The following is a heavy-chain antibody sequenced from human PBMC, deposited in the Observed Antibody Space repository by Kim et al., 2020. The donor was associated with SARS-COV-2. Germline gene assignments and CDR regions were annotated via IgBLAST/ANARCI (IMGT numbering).Heavy chain of an antibody. J-gene: IGHJ6*02. CDR2: TI. D-gene: IGHD3-16*01. Sequence: TIYYADSVQGRFTISRDNAKNSLYLQMNSLRDEDTAVYYCVRDGAYGMDVWGQGTTVTVSS. V-gene: IGHV3-48*02. CDR3: VRDGAYGMDV.